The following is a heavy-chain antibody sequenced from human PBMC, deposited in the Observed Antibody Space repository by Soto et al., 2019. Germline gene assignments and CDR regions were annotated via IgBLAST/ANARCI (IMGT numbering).Heavy chain of an antibody. CDR2: INVDGSTT. D-gene: IGHD2-2*01. CDR3: ARDPTSWFFDL. J-gene: IGHJ2*01. CDR1: GFTFSSYW. Sequence: EVQLVESGGGLVQPGGSLRLSCAASGFTFSSYWMHWVRQAPGKGLLWVSRINVDGSTTTYADSVKGRVTISRDNARNTVYLQMSRLRGEDTAVYYCARDPTSWFFDLWGRGTLVTVSS. V-gene: IGHV3-74*01.